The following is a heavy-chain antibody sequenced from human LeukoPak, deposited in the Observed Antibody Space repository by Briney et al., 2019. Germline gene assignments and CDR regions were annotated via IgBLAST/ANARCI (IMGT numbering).Heavy chain of an antibody. CDR3: ARVTITFGGVIALDY. CDR1: GFTFSSYS. V-gene: IGHV3-21*01. J-gene: IGHJ4*02. Sequence: PGGSLRLSCAASGFTFSSYSMNWVRQAPGKGLEWVSSISSSSSYIYYADSVKGRFTISRDNAKNSLYLQMNSLGAEDTAVYYCARVTITFGGVIALDYWGQGTLVTVSS. D-gene: IGHD3-16*02. CDR2: ISSSSSYI.